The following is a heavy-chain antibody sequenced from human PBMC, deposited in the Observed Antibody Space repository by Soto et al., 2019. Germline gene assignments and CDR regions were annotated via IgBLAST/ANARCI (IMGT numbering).Heavy chain of an antibody. D-gene: IGHD6-19*01. CDR3: ARDLFLSSGSYAEYFQH. Sequence: GGSLRLSCAASGFTFSSYGMHWVRQAPGKGLEWVAVIWYDGSNKYYADSVKGRFTISRDNSKNTLYLQMNSLRAEDTAVYYCARDLFLSSGSYAEYFQHWGQGTLVTAPQ. V-gene: IGHV3-33*01. CDR2: IWYDGSNK. CDR1: GFTFSSYG. J-gene: IGHJ1*01.